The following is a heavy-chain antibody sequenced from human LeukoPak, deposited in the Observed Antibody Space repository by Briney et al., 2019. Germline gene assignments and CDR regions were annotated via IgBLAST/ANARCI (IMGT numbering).Heavy chain of an antibody. V-gene: IGHV3-48*03. J-gene: IGHJ4*02. CDR3: ARPRYSSSWYVPNYFDY. Sequence: GGSLRLSCAVSGFTISDYEMNWVRPAPGLGLGWVSYISSSGVSIYYENSVKGRFTISRDNAKNSLYLQMNSLRAEDTAVYYCARPRYSSSWYVPNYFDYWGQGTLVTVSS. D-gene: IGHD6-13*01. CDR1: GFTISDYE. CDR2: ISSSGVSI.